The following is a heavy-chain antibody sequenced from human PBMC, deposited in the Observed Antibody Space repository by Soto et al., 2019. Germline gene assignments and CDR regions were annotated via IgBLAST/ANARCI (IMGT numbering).Heavy chain of an antibody. Sequence: SETLSLTCTVSGGSISSSSYYWGWIRQPPGKGLEWIGSIYYSGSTYYNPSLKSRVTISVDTSKNQFSLKLSSVTAADTAVYYCARVRRPSIVAQLGPNIYFDYWGQGTLVTVSS. CDR3: ARVRRPSIVAQLGPNIYFDY. D-gene: IGHD6-6*01. CDR2: IYYSGST. J-gene: IGHJ4*02. CDR1: GGSISSSSYY. V-gene: IGHV4-39*01.